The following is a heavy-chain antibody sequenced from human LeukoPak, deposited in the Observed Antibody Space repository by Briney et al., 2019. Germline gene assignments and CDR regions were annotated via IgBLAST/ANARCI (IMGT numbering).Heavy chain of an antibody. Sequence: SETLSLTCAVSGGSISSGGYSWSWIRQPPGKGLEWIGYIYHSGSTYYNPSLKSRVTISVDRSKNQFSLKLSSVTAADTAVYYCARASYYYDSSGYWFDPWGQGTLVTVSS. J-gene: IGHJ5*02. V-gene: IGHV4-30-2*01. CDR1: GGSISSGGYS. CDR3: ARASYYYDSSGYWFDP. D-gene: IGHD3-22*01. CDR2: IYHSGST.